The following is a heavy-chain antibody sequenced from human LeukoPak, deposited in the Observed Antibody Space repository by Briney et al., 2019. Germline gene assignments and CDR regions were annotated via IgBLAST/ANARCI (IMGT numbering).Heavy chain of an antibody. J-gene: IGHJ4*02. CDR3: ARDWSAAVYAPFDY. V-gene: IGHV3-30*04. Sequence: PGGSLRLSCAASGFTFNAFAMHWVRQAPDKGLEWVAVICDDGGKKYHADSVKGRFTISRDNCENTLYLQMNSLRHEDTALYFCARDWSAAVYAPFDYWGQGTLVTVSS. CDR1: GFTFNAFA. D-gene: IGHD5/OR15-5a*01. CDR2: ICDDGGKK.